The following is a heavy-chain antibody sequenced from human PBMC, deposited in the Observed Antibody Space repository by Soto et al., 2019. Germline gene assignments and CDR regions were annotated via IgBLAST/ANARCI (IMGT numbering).Heavy chain of an antibody. V-gene: IGHV1-2*02. CDR1: GYTFNRYY. CDR2: ISPHTGGT. CDR3: ARRYCSSTSCPSNYYAMDV. D-gene: IGHD2-2*01. J-gene: IGHJ6*02. Sequence: ASVKVSCKASGYTFNRYYMHWVRQAPGPGLEWMGWISPHTGGTAYAQKFQGRVTMTRDTSVSTAFMELSRLGSDDTAVYYCARRYCSSTSCPSNYYAMDVWGQGTTVTVSS.